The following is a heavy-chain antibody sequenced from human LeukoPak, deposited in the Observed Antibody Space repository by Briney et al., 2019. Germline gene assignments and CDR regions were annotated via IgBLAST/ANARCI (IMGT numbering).Heavy chain of an antibody. CDR1: GISFSSYA. D-gene: IGHD3-22*01. V-gene: IGHV3-23*01. CDR2: ISYSGGST. CDR3: AVLLVITLDAFDM. J-gene: IGHJ3*02. Sequence: PWGSLRLSCAASGISFSSYAMSWVRQAPGKGLEWVSGISYSGGSTYSADSVKGRFTISRDNSKNTLDLQMNSLGAEDTALYYCAVLLVITLDAFDMWGQGTMVTVSS.